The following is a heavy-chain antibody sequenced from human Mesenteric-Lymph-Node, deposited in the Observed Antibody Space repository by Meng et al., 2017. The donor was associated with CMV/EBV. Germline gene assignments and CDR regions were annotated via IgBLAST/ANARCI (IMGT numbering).Heavy chain of an antibody. CDR2: VSGSGGGT. V-gene: IGHV3-23*01. CDR3: AKCGAVAGEYDY. J-gene: IGHJ4*02. CDR1: GFTFSNYA. Sequence: GGSLRLSCAASGFTFSNYAMNWVRQAPGKGPEWVSAVSGSGGGTYYADSVKGRFTISRDNSKNTLYLQMHSLRAEDTAVYYCAKCGAVAGEYDYWGQGTLVTVSS. D-gene: IGHD6-19*01.